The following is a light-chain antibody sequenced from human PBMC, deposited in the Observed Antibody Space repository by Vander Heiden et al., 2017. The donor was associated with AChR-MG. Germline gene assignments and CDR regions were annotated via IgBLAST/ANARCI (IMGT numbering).Light chain of an antibody. Sequence: DIVMTQSPLSLPVTPGEPASTSCRSSQSLLHNIGYNFLDWYLQKPGQSPQLLIYLGSNRASGVPDRFSGSGSGTNFTLKISSVEAEDVGVYYCMQALQTRYTFGQGTKLEIK. CDR2: LGS. CDR1: QSLLHNIGYNF. V-gene: IGKV2-28*01. CDR3: MQALQTRYT. J-gene: IGKJ2*01.